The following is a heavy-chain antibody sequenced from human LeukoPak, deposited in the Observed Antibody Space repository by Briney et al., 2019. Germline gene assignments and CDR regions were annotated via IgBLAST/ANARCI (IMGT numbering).Heavy chain of an antibody. V-gene: IGHV4-30-2*01. CDR1: GGSISSGGYS. CDR2: IYHSGST. D-gene: IGHD3-3*01. J-gene: IGHJ5*02. CDR3: ARTRPPMPFWSGYYNHWFDP. Sequence: SSETLSLTCAVSGGSISSGGYSWSWIRQPPGKGLEWIGYIYHSGSTYYNPSLKSRVTISVDRSKNQFSLKLSSVTAADTAVYYCARTRPPMPFWSGYYNHWFDPWGQGTLVTVSS.